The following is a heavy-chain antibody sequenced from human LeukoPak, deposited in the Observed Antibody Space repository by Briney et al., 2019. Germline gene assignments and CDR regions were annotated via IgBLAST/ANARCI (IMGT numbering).Heavy chain of an antibody. CDR2: ISSSSSYI. J-gene: IGHJ4*02. D-gene: IGHD1-1*01. Sequence: GGSLRLSCAASGFTFSSYSMNWVRQAPGKGLEWVSSISSSSSYIYYADSVKGRFTISRDNSKNTLYLQMNGLRAEDTAVYYCARGRDDERSFDYWGQGTLVTVSS. CDR3: ARGRDDERSFDY. V-gene: IGHV3-21*01. CDR1: GFTFSSYS.